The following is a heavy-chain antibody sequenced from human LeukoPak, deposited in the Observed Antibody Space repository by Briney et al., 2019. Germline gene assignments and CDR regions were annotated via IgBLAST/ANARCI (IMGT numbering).Heavy chain of an antibody. J-gene: IGHJ6*02. V-gene: IGHV3-13*01. D-gene: IGHD7-27*01. Sequence: GGSLRLSCAASGFTFSTYDMHWVHQATGKGLEWVSAIDTVGNTHYAGSVKGRFTISRENAWNSLYLQMDSLRDGDTAVYYCIRIRTGEHQYGMDVWGQGTTVTVSS. CDR2: IDTVGNT. CDR1: GFTFSTYD. CDR3: IRIRTGEHQYGMDV.